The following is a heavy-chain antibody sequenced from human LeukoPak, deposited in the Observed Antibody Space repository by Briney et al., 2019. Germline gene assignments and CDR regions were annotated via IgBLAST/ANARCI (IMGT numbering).Heavy chain of an antibody. CDR1: GFTFSSYA. CDR2: ISGSSGST. D-gene: IGHD3-9*01. V-gene: IGHV3-23*01. Sequence: PGGSLRLSCAASGFTFSSYAMSWVRQAPGKGLEWVSAISGSSGSTYYADSVKGRFTISRDNSKNTLYLQMNSLRAEDTAVYYCAKDTETRSPDVLRYFDWPSSWGQGTLVTVSS. CDR3: AKDTETRSPDVLRYFDWPSS. J-gene: IGHJ5*02.